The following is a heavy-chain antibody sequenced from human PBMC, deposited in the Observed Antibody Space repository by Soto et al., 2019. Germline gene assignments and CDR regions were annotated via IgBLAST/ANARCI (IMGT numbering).Heavy chain of an antibody. CDR2: ISYDEINK. J-gene: IGHJ1*01. V-gene: IGHV3-30-3*01. CDR3: ARGQEGYYDSGPPSD. Sequence: QVQLVESGGGVVQPGRSLRLSCAASGFTFRNYAMNWVRQAPGKGLEWVAIISYDEINKYYADSVKGRFTISRDNSKSTLYLQMNSLRADDSAIYYCARGQEGYYDSGPPSDGGQGTLVTVSS. CDR1: GFTFRNYA. D-gene: IGHD3-22*01.